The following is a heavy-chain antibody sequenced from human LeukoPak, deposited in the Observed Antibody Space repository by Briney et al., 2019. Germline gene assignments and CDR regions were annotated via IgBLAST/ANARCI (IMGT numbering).Heavy chain of an antibody. V-gene: IGHV5-51*01. Sequence: GESLKISCKGSGYSFTSYWIGWVRQVPGKGLEWMGIIYPGDSDTRYSPSFQGQVTISADKSISTAYLQWSSLKASDTAMYYCARQGNYYDSSGSPGYWGQGTLVTVSS. J-gene: IGHJ4*02. CDR3: ARQGNYYDSSGSPGY. CDR1: GYSFTSYW. CDR2: IYPGDSDT. D-gene: IGHD3-22*01.